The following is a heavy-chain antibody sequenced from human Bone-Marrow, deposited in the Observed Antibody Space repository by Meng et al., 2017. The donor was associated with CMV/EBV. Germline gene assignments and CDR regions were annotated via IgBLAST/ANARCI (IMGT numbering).Heavy chain of an antibody. J-gene: IGHJ4*02. Sequence: TCAVSGASISSNNWWSWVRQPPGKGLEWIGEIYHSGSANYNPSLNSRVTISVDKSKNQLSLKVTSMTAADTAVYYRARDLGTVAPGYWGQGTLVTVSS. CDR3: ARDLGTVAPGY. D-gene: IGHD4-23*01. V-gene: IGHV4-4*02. CDR1: GASISSNNW. CDR2: IYHSGSA.